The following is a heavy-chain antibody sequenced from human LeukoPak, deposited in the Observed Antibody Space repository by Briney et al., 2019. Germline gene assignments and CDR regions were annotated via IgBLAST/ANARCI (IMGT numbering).Heavy chain of an antibody. CDR2: ISAYNGNT. CDR1: GYTFTSYG. CDR3: ARAKGGLGYYYTDV. D-gene: IGHD3-16*01. J-gene: IGHJ6*03. V-gene: IGHV1-18*01. Sequence: ASVKVSCKASGYTFTSYGISWVRQAPGQGLEWMGWISAYNGNTNYAQKLQGRVTMTTDTSTSTAYMELRSLRSDDTAVYYCARAKGGLGYYYTDVWGKGTTVTVSS.